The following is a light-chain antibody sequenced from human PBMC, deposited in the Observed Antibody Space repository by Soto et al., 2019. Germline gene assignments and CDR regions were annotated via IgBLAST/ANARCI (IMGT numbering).Light chain of an antibody. J-gene: IGKJ3*01. CDR1: QGINNY. V-gene: IGKV1-27*01. Sequence: DIQMTQSPSSLSASVGDRVTVTCRASQGINNYLAWYQHKPGEVPNLLIYAASTLHSGVPSRFSGSGSGTDFTLTISSLQPEDVATSYCQKYDSDPFTFGTGTKVDIK. CDR3: QKYDSDPFT. CDR2: AAS.